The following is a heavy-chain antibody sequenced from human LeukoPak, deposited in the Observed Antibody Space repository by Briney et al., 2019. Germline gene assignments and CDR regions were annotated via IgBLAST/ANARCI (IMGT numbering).Heavy chain of an antibody. D-gene: IGHD3-9*01. V-gene: IGHV4-59*01. CDR1: GGSISSYY. CDR2: IYYSGST. CDR3: ASHFDSRGEGDAFDI. Sequence: SETLSLTCTVSGGSISSYYWSWIRQPPGKGLEWIGYIYYSGSTNYNPSLKSRVTISVDTPKNQFSLKLSSVTAADTAVYYCASHFDSRGEGDAFDIWGQGTMVTVSS. J-gene: IGHJ3*02.